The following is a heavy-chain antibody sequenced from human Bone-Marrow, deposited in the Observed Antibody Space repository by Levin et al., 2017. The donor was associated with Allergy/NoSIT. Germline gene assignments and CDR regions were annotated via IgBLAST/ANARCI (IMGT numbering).Heavy chain of an antibody. Sequence: SETLSLTCAVSGYSISSGYYWGWIRQPPGKGLEWIGSIYHSGSTYYNPSLKSRVTISVDTSKNQFSLKLSSVTAADTAVYYCARVEAMVLNWFDPWGQGTLVTVSS. CDR2: IYHSGST. D-gene: IGHD5-18*01. CDR3: ARVEAMVLNWFDP. V-gene: IGHV4-38-2*01. CDR1: GYSISSGYY. J-gene: IGHJ5*02.